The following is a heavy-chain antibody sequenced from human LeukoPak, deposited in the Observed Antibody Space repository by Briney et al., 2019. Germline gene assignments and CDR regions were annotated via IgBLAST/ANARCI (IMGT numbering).Heavy chain of an antibody. CDR2: ISYDGSNK. CDR3: AKTAYIVVDWYYFDY. CDR1: GFTFSTYA. D-gene: IGHD2-2*01. V-gene: IGHV3-30*04. Sequence: PGRSLRLSCAASGFTFSTYAMHWVRQAPGKGLEWVAVISYDGSNKYYADSVKGRFTISRDNSKNTLYLQMNSLRAEDTAVYYCAKTAYIVVDWYYFDYWGQGTLVTVSS. J-gene: IGHJ4*02.